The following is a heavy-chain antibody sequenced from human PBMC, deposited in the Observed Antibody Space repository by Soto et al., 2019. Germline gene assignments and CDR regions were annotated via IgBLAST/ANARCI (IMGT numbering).Heavy chain of an antibody. CDR3: ARAPGAGRDYYYYYYMDV. D-gene: IGHD3-10*01. V-gene: IGHV4-59*08. CDR1: GGSISSYY. Sequence: SETLSLTCTVSGGSISSYYWSWIRQPPGKGLEWIGYIYYSGSTNYNPSLKSRVTISVDTSKNQFSLKLSSVTAADTAVYYCARAPGAGRDYYYYYYMDVWGKGTTVTVSS. J-gene: IGHJ6*03. CDR2: IYYSGST.